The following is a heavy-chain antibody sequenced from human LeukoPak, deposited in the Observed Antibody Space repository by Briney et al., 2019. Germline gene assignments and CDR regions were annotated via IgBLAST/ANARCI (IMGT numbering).Heavy chain of an antibody. Sequence: PSETLSLTCSVSGYSISSGYYWDWIRQPPGKGLEWIASIYHSGKSYYNPSLESRVTISVDTSKNQISLKLRSVTAADTAVYYCARDLYSSRTNDAFVIWGQGTMVTVSS. J-gene: IGHJ3*02. CDR2: IYHSGKS. D-gene: IGHD6-13*01. CDR3: ARDLYSSRTNDAFVI. CDR1: GYSISSGYY. V-gene: IGHV4-38-2*02.